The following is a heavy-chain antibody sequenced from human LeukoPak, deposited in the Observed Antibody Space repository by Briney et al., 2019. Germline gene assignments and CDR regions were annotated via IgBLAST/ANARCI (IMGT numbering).Heavy chain of an antibody. Sequence: GGSLKLSCTASGFTFNNAWMTWVRRAPGKGLEWVANIMQDGSEKNYVDSVKGRFTISRDNAKNSLYLQMNSLRAEDTAVYYCARHSAGYTTFFDYWGQGTLVTVSS. CDR3: ARHSAGYTTFFDY. D-gene: IGHD5-24*01. CDR2: IMQDGSEK. V-gene: IGHV3-7*04. J-gene: IGHJ4*02. CDR1: GFTFNNAW.